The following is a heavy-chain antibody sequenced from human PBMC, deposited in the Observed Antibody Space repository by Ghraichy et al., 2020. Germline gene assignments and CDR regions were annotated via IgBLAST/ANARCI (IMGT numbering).Heavy chain of an antibody. Sequence: GGSLRLSCAASGFTFSSYAMSWVRQAPGKGLEWVSAISGSGGSTYYADSVKGRFTISRDNSKNTLYLQMNSLRAEDTAVYYCAKDREDRPGATRRYGDYWGQGTLVTVSS. CDR2: ISGSGGST. D-gene: IGHD1-26*01. V-gene: IGHV3-23*01. CDR3: AKDREDRPGATRRYGDY. J-gene: IGHJ4*02. CDR1: GFTFSSYA.